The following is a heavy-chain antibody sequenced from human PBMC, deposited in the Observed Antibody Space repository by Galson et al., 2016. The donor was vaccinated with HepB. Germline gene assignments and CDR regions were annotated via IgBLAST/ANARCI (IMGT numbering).Heavy chain of an antibody. CDR2: ITSSSMYI. V-gene: IGHV3-21*01. J-gene: IGHJ6*02. CDR1: GFTFSYYS. Sequence: SLRLSCAASGFTFSYYSMNWVRQAPGKGLEWVASITSSSMYIYYIDSVKGRFTISRHNAKNSVYLQMNSLRAEDTAVYYCVRDWPSNYSGMDVWGQGTTVTVSS. CDR3: VRDWPSNYSGMDV. D-gene: IGHD6-6*01.